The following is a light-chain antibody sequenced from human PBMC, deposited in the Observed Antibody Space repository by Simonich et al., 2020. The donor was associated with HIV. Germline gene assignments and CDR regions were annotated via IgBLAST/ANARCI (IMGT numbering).Light chain of an antibody. Sequence: QSALTQPPSASGSPGQSVTTSCTGTSSDVGGYNYVSWYQQHPGKAPKLMIYEVSNRPSGVSNRFSGSKSGNTASLTISGLQAEDEAEYYCSSYTSSSTLAVFGGGTQLTVL. CDR1: SSDVGGYNY. CDR2: EVS. CDR3: SSYTSSSTLAV. J-gene: IGLJ7*01. V-gene: IGLV2-14*01.